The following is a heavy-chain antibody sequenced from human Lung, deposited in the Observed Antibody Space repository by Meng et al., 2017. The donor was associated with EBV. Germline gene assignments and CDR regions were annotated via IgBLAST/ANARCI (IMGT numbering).Heavy chain of an antibody. V-gene: IGHV4-61*01. Sequence: QVRLQESGPGLVKPLGTRSLTCTVSVCSSRSGCYDWSLLRQRAGKGLEWFGHSHYNAATSYNPYHQSRVAITRDTSKNQYSLRLSSVTTADTAVYYCASENRYNYDTSDYWGQGTLVTVSS. CDR2: SHYNAAT. CDR3: ASENRYNYDTSDY. J-gene: IGHJ4*02. CDR1: VCSSRSGCYD. D-gene: IGHD3-22*01.